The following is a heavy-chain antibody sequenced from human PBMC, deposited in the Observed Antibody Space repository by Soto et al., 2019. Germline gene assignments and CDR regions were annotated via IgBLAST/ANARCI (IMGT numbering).Heavy chain of an antibody. D-gene: IGHD4-17*01. Sequence: EVQLVESGGGLVQPGGSLRLSCAASGFTFSSYSMNWVRQAPGKGLEWVSYISSSSSTIYYADSVKGRFTISRDNAKNSLYLQMNSLRAEDTAVYYSARDESGDYTGSRAFDIWGQGTMVTVSS. CDR2: ISSSSSTI. CDR1: GFTFSSYS. V-gene: IGHV3-48*01. J-gene: IGHJ3*02. CDR3: ARDESGDYTGSRAFDI.